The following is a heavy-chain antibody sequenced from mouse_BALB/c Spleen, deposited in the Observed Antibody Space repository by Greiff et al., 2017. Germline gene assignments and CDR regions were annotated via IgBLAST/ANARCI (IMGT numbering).Heavy chain of an antibody. CDR2: INPSSGYT. CDR1: GYTFTSYT. V-gene: IGHV1-4*01. CDR3: ARSGGWLLDY. J-gene: IGHJ2*01. D-gene: IGHD2-3*01. Sequence: VQLQQSGAELARHGASVKMSCKASGYTFTSYTMHWVKQRPGQGLEWIGYINPSSGYTNYNQKFKDKATLTADKSSSTAYMQLSSLTSEDSAVYYCARSGGWLLDYWGQGTTLTVSS.